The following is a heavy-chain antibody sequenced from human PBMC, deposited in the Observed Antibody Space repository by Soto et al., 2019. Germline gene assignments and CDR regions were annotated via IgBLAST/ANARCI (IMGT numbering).Heavy chain of an antibody. CDR2: IKDGGLT. CDR1: GGSFSGYY. V-gene: IGHV4-34*01. D-gene: IGHD5-12*01. Sequence: QVQLQQWGAGLLKPAETLSLTCVVYGGSFSGYYWSWIRQPPGKGLEWIGEIKDGGLTNYSPSLKSXXTXAXXTPTEQYPRKLPSVTAADTAVYYCARGQEGVVATHWDQGALVTVSS. J-gene: IGHJ4*02. CDR3: ARGQEGVVATH.